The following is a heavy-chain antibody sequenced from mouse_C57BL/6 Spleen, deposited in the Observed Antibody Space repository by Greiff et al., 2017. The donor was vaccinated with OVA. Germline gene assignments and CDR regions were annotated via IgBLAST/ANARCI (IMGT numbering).Heavy chain of an antibody. V-gene: IGHV1-55*01. Sequence: VQLQQPGAELVKPGASVKMSCKASGYTFTSYWITWVKQRPGQGLEWIGDIYPGSGSTNYNEKFKSKATLTVDTSSSTAYMQLSSLTSEDSAVYYCAREGFYRDYAMDYWGQGTSVTVSS. D-gene: IGHD2-1*01. J-gene: IGHJ4*01. CDR3: AREGFYRDYAMDY. CDR2: IYPGSGST. CDR1: GYTFTSYW.